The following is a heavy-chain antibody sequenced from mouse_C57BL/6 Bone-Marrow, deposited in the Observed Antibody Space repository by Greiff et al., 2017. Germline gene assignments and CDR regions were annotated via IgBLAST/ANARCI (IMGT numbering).Heavy chain of an antibody. CDR1: GFNIKDYY. D-gene: IGHD1-1*01. CDR3: TTDYYGSTLDY. CDR2: IDPDDGDT. Sequence: VQLQQSGAELVRPGASVKLSCTASGFNIKDYYMHWVKQRPEQGLEWIGRIDPDDGDTEYAPKFQGKATMTADTSSNTAYLQLSSLTSEDTAVYYCTTDYYGSTLDYWGQGTTLTVSS. V-gene: IGHV14-1*01. J-gene: IGHJ2*01.